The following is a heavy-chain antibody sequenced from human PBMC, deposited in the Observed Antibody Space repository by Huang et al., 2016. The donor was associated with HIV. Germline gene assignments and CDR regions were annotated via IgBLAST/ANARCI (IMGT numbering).Heavy chain of an antibody. CDR3: AKDADTSGYDVLGPFGS. Sequence: EVLLLESGGGLVQPGGSLRLSCVASGFTFSSYAMSWVRQAPGKGLEWVSGITDGINNRYYAHSVKGRFAVSRDDSTNTLYRKMNSLRAEDTAVYYCAKDADTSGYDVLGPFGSWGQGTLVTVSS. J-gene: IGHJ4*02. D-gene: IGHD3-3*01. V-gene: IGHV3-23*01. CDR2: ITDGINNR. CDR1: GFTFSSYA.